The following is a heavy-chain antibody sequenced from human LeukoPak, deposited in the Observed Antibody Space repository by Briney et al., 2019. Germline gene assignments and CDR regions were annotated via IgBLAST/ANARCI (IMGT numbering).Heavy chain of an antibody. CDR1: GFTFSGYA. J-gene: IGHJ4*02. Sequence: GESLRLSCAVSGFTFSGYAMSWVRQAPGKGLEWVSTISGSGDYTYYADSVKGRFSISRDNSKNTLHLQMNSLRAEDTAVYYCAKSDYGDYGYFDYWGQGTLVTVSS. D-gene: IGHD4-17*01. V-gene: IGHV3-23*01. CDR2: ISGSGDYT. CDR3: AKSDYGDYGYFDY.